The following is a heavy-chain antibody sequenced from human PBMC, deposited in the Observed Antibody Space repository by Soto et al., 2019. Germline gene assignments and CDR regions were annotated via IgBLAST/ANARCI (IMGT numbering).Heavy chain of an antibody. CDR1: GGSISSSSYY. J-gene: IGHJ6*03. D-gene: IGHD6-25*01. Sequence: NPSETLSLTCTVSGGSISSSSYYWGWIRQPPGKGLEWIGTIHYSGSTYYNPSLKSRVTISADTSKNQFSLKLSSVTAAGTAVYYCASQQTLSGFYCYYCMDVWGKGTTVTVSS. CDR3: ASQQTLSGFYCYYCMDV. CDR2: IHYSGST. V-gene: IGHV4-39*01.